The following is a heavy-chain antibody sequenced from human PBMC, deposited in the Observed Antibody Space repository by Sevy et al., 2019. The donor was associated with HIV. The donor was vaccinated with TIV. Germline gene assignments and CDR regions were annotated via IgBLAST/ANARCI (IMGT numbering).Heavy chain of an antibody. V-gene: IGHV1-69*06. J-gene: IGHJ1*01. D-gene: IGHD2-21*02. CDR2: IIPISGPAGPT. Sequence: ASVKVSCKSSGDSFSGYTIIWVRQAPGQGLEWMGGIIPISGPAGPTNSAQNYQDRATITADISTNTAYMELSSMRSEDTALYYCARASSGGGDCYYLQYWGQGTLVTVSS. CDR3: ARASSGGGDCYYLQY. CDR1: GDSFSGYT.